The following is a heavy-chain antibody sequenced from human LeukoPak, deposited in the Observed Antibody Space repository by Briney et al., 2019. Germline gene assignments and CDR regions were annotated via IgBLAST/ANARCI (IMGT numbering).Heavy chain of an antibody. V-gene: IGHV1-69*05. D-gene: IGHD3-22*01. J-gene: IGHJ4*02. Sequence: SVKVSCKASGGTFSSYAISWVRQAPGQGLEWMGGIIPIFGTANYAQKFQGRVTMTRDMSTSTVYMELSSLRSEDTAVYYCARGGGYYDSSGYIDYWGQGTLVTVSS. CDR2: IIPIFGTA. CDR1: GGTFSSYA. CDR3: ARGGGYYDSSGYIDY.